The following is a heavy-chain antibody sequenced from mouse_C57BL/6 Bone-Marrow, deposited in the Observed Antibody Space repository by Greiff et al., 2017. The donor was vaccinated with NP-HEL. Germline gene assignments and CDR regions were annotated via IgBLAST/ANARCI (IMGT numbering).Heavy chain of an antibody. Sequence: EVMLVESGGGLVQPGGSLKLSCAASGFTFSDYYMYWVRQTPEKRLEWVAYISNGGGSTYYPDTVKGRFTISRDNAKNTLYLQMSRLKSEDTAMDYCARPFYYGNYGGAMDYWGQGTSVTVSS. D-gene: IGHD2-1*01. CDR2: ISNGGGST. V-gene: IGHV5-12*01. CDR1: GFTFSDYY. J-gene: IGHJ4*01. CDR3: ARPFYYGNYGGAMDY.